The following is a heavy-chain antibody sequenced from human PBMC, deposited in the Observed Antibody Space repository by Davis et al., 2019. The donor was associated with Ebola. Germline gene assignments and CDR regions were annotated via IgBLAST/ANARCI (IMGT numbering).Heavy chain of an antibody. D-gene: IGHD2-15*01. CDR1: GGSFNGYY. V-gene: IGHV4-34*01. CDR3: ASGLLDWFDP. CDR2: INHSGST. J-gene: IGHJ5*02. Sequence: SETLSLSCAVYGGSFNGYYWSWIRQPPGKGLEWIGEINHSGSTNYNPSLKSRVTISVDTSKNQFSLKLSSVTAADTAVYYCASGLLDWFDPWGQGTLVTVSS.